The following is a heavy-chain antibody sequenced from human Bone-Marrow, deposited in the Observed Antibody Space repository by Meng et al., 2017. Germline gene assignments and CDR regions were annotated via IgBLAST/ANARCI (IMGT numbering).Heavy chain of an antibody. CDR2: INPEDGKT. J-gene: IGHJ4*02. Sequence: ASVKVSCKISGYSLAELSIHWFRQVPGKGLEWMGGINPEDGKTLYAQSLQGRATMTEDTSTDTAYMDVRSLTFQDTAVYYCATHLARSYFYFDFWGQGTLVTVSS. CDR1: GYSLAELS. D-gene: IGHD3-10*01. V-gene: IGHV1-24*01. CDR3: ATHLARSYFYFDF.